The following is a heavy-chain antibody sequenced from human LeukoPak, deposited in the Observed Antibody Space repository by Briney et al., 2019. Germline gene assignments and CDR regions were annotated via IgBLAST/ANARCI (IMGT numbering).Heavy chain of an antibody. J-gene: IGHJ4*02. CDR2: ISDSGGST. Sequence: GGSLRLSCAAPGFTFSSYAMTWVRQAPGKGLEWVSAISDSGGSTYYADSVKGRFTISRDNSKNTLYLQMNSLRAEDTAVYYCAKGGSCSGSSCYSVDYWGQGTLVTVSS. CDR3: AKGGSCSGSSCYSVDY. V-gene: IGHV3-23*01. D-gene: IGHD2-15*01. CDR1: GFTFSSYA.